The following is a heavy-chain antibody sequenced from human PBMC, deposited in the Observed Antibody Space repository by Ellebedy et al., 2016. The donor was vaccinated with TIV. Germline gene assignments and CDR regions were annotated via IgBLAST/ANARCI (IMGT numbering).Heavy chain of an antibody. J-gene: IGHJ4*02. CDR3: ARATDDYPMYYFDY. CDR1: GGTFSSYA. D-gene: IGHD4-11*01. CDR2: IIPIFGTA. V-gene: IGHV1-69*13. Sequence: AASVKVSCKASGGTFSSYAISWVRQAPGQGLEWMGGIIPIFGTANYAQKFQGRVTITADESTSTAYMELSSLRSEDTAVYYCARATDDYPMYYFDYWGQGTLVTVSS.